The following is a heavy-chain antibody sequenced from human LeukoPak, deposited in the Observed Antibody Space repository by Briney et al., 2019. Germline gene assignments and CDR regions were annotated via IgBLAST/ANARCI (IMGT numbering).Heavy chain of an antibody. CDR3: AKAENYYGSGSYCKSNWFDP. CDR2: IYYSGIT. J-gene: IGHJ5*02. CDR1: GGSISNYY. Sequence: PSETLSLTCTVSGGSISNYYWSWIRQPPGKGLEWIGYIYYSGITNYNPSLKSRVTLSVDTSNNQFSLKLSSVTAADTAMYYCAKAENYYGSGSYCKSNWFDPWGQGTLVTVSS. D-gene: IGHD3-10*01. V-gene: IGHV4-59*01.